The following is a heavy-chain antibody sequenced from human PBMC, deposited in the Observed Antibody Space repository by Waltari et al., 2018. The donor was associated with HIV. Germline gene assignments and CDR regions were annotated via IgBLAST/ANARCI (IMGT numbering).Heavy chain of an antibody. J-gene: IGHJ6*02. CDR3: AAGDTTLGVQSPYFFGMDV. Sequence: QTQVVQPGPEVKEPGTSLKVSCKASGSSLISSTIQWVRQARGQPPEWIGWTVVGSGSTDFAQKFQDRVTITTDMPTATAYMELRSLGSEDTAVYYCAAGDTTLGVQSPYFFGMDVWGQGTAVTVSS. CDR2: TVVGSGST. CDR1: GSSLISST. V-gene: IGHV1-58*02. D-gene: IGHD3-3*01.